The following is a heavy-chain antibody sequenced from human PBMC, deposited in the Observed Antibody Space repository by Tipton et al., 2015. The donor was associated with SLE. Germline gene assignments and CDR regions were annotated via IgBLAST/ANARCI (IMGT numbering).Heavy chain of an antibody. Sequence: LSLTCTVSGGSISSSSYYWGWIRQPPGKGLEWIGTIYYTGTTYYNPSLKSRVTISVDTSKNQFSLKLSSVTAADTAVYYCAGKRPRSRAFDIWGQGTMVTVSS. CDR3: AGKRPRSRAFDI. J-gene: IGHJ3*02. V-gene: IGHV4-39*07. CDR1: GGSISSSSYY. CDR2: IYYTGTT. D-gene: IGHD1-1*01.